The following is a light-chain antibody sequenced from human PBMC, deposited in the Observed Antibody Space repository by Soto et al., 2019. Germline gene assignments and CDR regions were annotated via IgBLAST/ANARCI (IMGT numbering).Light chain of an antibody. CDR2: EVT. CDR1: SSDVGAYNY. V-gene: IGLV2-14*01. CDR3: TSKRHSSTLIV. J-gene: IGLJ1*01. Sequence: QSALTQPASVSGSPGQSITIYCTGTSSDVGAYNYVSWYQHHPGKVPKLLIYEVTNRPSGVSDRFSGSKSGNTASLTISGLQAEDEADYYCTSKRHSSTLIVFGTGTKVTVL.